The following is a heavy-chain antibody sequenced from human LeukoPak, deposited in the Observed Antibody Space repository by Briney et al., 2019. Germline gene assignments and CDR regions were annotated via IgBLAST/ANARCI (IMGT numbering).Heavy chain of an antibody. Sequence: GASVKVSCKASGGTFSSYAISWVRQAPGQGLEWMGRIIPIIDIPDYAQKFQGRVTITADKSTSTAYMELTSLTSEDTAVYYCARGGGCSSTTCYVFAFDIWGQGTMVTVSS. J-gene: IGHJ3*02. CDR2: IIPIIDIP. D-gene: IGHD2-2*01. CDR3: ARGGGCSSTTCYVFAFDI. CDR1: GGTFSSYA. V-gene: IGHV1-69*04.